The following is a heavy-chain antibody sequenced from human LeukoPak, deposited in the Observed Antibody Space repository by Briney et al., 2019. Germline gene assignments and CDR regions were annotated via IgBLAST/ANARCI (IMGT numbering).Heavy chain of an antibody. CDR2: MNPNSGNT. CDR1: GYTFTSYD. D-gene: IGHD2-2*01. V-gene: IGHV1-8*03. CDR3: ARGRVVPAAMWIYYYYYMDV. J-gene: IGHJ6*03. Sequence: WASVTVSCKASGYTFTSYDINWVRQATGQGLEWMGWMNPNSGNTGYAQKFQGRVTITRNTSISTAYMELSSLRSEDTAVYYCARGRVVPAAMWIYYYYYMDVWGKGTTVTVSS.